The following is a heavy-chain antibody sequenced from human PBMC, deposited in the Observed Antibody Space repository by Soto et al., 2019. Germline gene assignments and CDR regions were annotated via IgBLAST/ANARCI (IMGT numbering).Heavy chain of an antibody. Sequence: QVQLQESGPGLVKPSETLSLTCTVSGGSISSYYWSWIRQAPGKGLEWLGYIYNRGSTNYNPSLKSRVTISVDTSKNQFSLKLRSVTAADTAVYYCARDRPSYGTAPYYYGMDVWGQGTTVTVSS. CDR1: GGSISSYY. V-gene: IGHV4-59*01. CDR2: IYNRGST. CDR3: ARDRPSYGTAPYYYGMDV. D-gene: IGHD4-17*01. J-gene: IGHJ6*02.